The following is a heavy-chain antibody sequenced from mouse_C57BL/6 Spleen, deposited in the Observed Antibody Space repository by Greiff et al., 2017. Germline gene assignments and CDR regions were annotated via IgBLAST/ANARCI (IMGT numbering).Heavy chain of an antibody. Sequence: VQVVESGPELVKPGASVKISCKASGYSFTSYYIHWVKQRPGQGLEWIGWIYPGSGNTKYNEKFKGKATLTADTSSSTAYMQLSSLTSEDSAVYYCARWRQLRVSYYFDYWGQGTTLTVSS. J-gene: IGHJ2*01. CDR1: GYSFTSYY. CDR3: ARWRQLRVSYYFDY. D-gene: IGHD3-2*02. CDR2: IYPGSGNT. V-gene: IGHV1-66*01.